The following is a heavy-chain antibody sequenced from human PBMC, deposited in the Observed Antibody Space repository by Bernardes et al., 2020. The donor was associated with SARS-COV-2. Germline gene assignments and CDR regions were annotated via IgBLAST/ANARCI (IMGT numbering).Heavy chain of an antibody. V-gene: IGHV3-74*01. CDR3: ASPVGYCSGGSCYSGVKAFDI. CDR2: INSDGSST. D-gene: IGHD2-15*01. CDR1: GFTFSSYW. J-gene: IGHJ3*02. Sequence: GGSLRLSCAASGFTFSSYWMHWVRQAPGKGLVWVSRINSDGSSTSYADSVKGRFTISRDNAKNTLYLQMNSLRAEDTAVYYCASPVGYCSGGSCYSGVKAFDIWGQGTMVTVSS.